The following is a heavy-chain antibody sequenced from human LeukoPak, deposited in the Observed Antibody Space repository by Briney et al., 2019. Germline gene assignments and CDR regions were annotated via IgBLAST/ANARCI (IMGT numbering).Heavy chain of an antibody. J-gene: IGHJ4*02. CDR2: IYSGDIT. D-gene: IGHD5-18*01. Sequence: GGSLRLSCAASGFSVSNNYMSWVRQAPGKGLEWVSVIYSGDITYYTDSVKGRFTISRDNSKNTLYLQMNSLRAEDAAVYYCARGSGYSYGFPDYWGQGTLVTVSS. CDR3: ARGSGYSYGFPDY. CDR1: GFSVSNNY. V-gene: IGHV3-53*01.